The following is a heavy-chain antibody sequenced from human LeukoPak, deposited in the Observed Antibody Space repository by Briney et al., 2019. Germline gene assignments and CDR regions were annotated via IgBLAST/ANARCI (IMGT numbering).Heavy chain of an antibody. J-gene: IGHJ4*02. D-gene: IGHD4/OR15-4a*01. V-gene: IGHV3-74*01. CDR1: GFTFSGYW. CDR3: ARSATGAYFDS. CDR2: VNGDGSAT. Sequence: GGSLRLSCAASGFTFSGYWMHWVRQAPGKGLVWVSRVNGDGSATTYADSVKGRFTISRDNAKNTLYLQMNSLRAEDTAVYYCARSATGAYFDSWGQGTRVADSS.